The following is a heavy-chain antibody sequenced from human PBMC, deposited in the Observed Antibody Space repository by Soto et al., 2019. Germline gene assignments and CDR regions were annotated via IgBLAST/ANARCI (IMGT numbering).Heavy chain of an antibody. V-gene: IGHV1-8*01. Sequence: ASVKVSCKASGYTFTTYDISWVRQATGQGLEWMGWMNPYSGNTGYAQKFQGRVTVTRNTSISTVYMELSGLRPDDTAVYYCARRKERSGPHYFDYWGQGTLVTVSS. J-gene: IGHJ4*02. D-gene: IGHD6-25*01. CDR2: MNPYSGNT. CDR3: ARRKERSGPHYFDY. CDR1: GYTFTTYD.